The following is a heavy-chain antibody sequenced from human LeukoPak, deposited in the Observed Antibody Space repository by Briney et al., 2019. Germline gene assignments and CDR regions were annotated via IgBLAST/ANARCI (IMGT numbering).Heavy chain of an antibody. D-gene: IGHD3-22*01. CDR1: GGSISSYY. V-gene: IGHV4-59*01. CDR2: IYYSGST. Sequence: SETLSLTCTVSGGSISSYYWSWIRQPPGKGLEWIGYIYYSGSTNYNPSLKSRVTISVDTSKNQFSLKLSSVTAADTAVYYCARTYYYDSSGYYSPWGQGTLVTVSS. CDR3: ARTYYYDSSGYYSP. J-gene: IGHJ4*02.